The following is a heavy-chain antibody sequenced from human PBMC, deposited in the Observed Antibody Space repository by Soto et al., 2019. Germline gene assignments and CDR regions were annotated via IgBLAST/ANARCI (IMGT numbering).Heavy chain of an antibody. Sequence: QVQLVQSGAEVKKPGASVKLSCKASGYTFTSYTMHWVRQAPGQRLEWMGWINTGNGNTKYSQKFRGRVTITRDTSASTAYMELSSLRSEDTAVYYCAHGSGSYYLMSGWGQGTLVTVSS. CDR2: INTGNGNT. CDR1: GYTFTSYT. V-gene: IGHV1-3*04. CDR3: AHGSGSYYLMSG. D-gene: IGHD3-10*01. J-gene: IGHJ4*02.